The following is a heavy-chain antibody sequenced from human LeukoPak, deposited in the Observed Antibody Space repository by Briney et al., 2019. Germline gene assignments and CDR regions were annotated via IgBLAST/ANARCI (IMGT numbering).Heavy chain of an antibody. CDR3: ARQYDFWSGWFDP. Sequence: GESLKISCKGSGYSFTSYWIGWVRQMPGKGLEWMGIIYPGDSDTRYSPSFQGQVTISADKSISTAYLQWSSLNASDTAMYYCARQYDFWSGWFDPWGQGTLVTVSS. V-gene: IGHV5-51*01. CDR2: IYPGDSDT. J-gene: IGHJ5*02. D-gene: IGHD3-3*01. CDR1: GYSFTSYW.